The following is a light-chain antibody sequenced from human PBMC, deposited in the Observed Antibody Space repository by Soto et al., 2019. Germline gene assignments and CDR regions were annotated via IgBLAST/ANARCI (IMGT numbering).Light chain of an antibody. V-gene: IGKV3-20*01. Sequence: EIVLTQSPGTLSFSPGDRASLSCRASQSVSSSYLAWYQQRPGQAPRLLIHGASSRATGIPDRFSGSGSGTDFTLTISRLEPEDFAMYYCQQYGNSLYTLGQGTKLEIK. J-gene: IGKJ2*01. CDR1: QSVSSSY. CDR2: GAS. CDR3: QQYGNSLYT.